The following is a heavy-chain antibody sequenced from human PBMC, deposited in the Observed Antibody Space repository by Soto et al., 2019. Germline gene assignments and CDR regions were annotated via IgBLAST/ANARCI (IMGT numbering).Heavy chain of an antibody. D-gene: IGHD6-19*01. CDR3: ARHYHIAVAGTRWFDP. V-gene: IGHV5-51*01. Sequence: EVQLVQSGAEVKKPGESLKISCKGSGYSFTSYWIGWVRQMPGKGLEWMGIIYPGDSDTRYSPSFQGQVTISADKSISTAYLQWSSLKASDTAMYYCARHYHIAVAGTRWFDPWGQGTLVTVSS. J-gene: IGHJ5*02. CDR1: GYSFTSYW. CDR2: IYPGDSDT.